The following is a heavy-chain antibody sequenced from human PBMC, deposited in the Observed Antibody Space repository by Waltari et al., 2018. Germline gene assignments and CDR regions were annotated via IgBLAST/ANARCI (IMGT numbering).Heavy chain of an antibody. CDR2: IYHSGST. J-gene: IGHJ4*02. CDR3: ARSQRITIFGVVTQYYFDY. Sequence: QVQLQESGPGLVKPSQTLSLTCTVSGGSISSGGYYWSWVRKHPGKGLEWIGYIYHSGSTYYNPSLKSRVTISVDRSKNQFSLKLSSVTAADTAVYYCARSQRITIFGVVTQYYFDYWGQGTLVTVSS. CDR1: GGSISSGGYY. V-gene: IGHV4-31*03. D-gene: IGHD3-3*01.